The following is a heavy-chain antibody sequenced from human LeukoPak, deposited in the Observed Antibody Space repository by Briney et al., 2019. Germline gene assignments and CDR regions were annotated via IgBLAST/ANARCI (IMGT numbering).Heavy chain of an antibody. CDR2: INPNSGGT. CDR1: GYTFTGYY. D-gene: IGHD2-15*01. Sequence: ASVKVSCKASGYTFTGYYMHWVRQAPGQGLEWMGRINPNSGGTNYAQKFQGGVTMTRDTSISTAYMELSRLRSDDTAVYYCARDKVVVRRNWFDPWGQGTLVTVSS. CDR3: ARDKVVVRRNWFDP. J-gene: IGHJ5*02. V-gene: IGHV1-2*06.